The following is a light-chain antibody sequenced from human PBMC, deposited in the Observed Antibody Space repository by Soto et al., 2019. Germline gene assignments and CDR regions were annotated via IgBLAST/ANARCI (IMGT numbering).Light chain of an antibody. V-gene: IGKV3-11*01. CDR2: DAS. Sequence: EIVLTQSPATLSLSPGERATLSCRASQSVRSYLAWYEQKPGQAPRLLIYDASNRATGIPARFSGSGSGTDFTLTISSLEPEDFAVYSCQQRSSWPLTFSGGTKVEIK. CDR1: QSVRSY. CDR3: QQRSSWPLT. J-gene: IGKJ4*01.